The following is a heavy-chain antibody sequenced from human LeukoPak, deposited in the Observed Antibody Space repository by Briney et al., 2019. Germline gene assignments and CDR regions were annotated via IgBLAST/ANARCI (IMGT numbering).Heavy chain of an antibody. CDR1: GFIFDDYD. CDR3: ARDRKGDY. V-gene: IGHV3-21*01. J-gene: IGHJ4*02. Sequence: GGSLRLSCATSGFIFDDYDMRWVRQAPGKGLEWVSSISSSNSYIYYVDSVKGRFTISRDNAKNSLYLQMNSLRAEDTAVYYCARDRKGDYWGQGTLVTVSS. CDR2: ISSSNSYI.